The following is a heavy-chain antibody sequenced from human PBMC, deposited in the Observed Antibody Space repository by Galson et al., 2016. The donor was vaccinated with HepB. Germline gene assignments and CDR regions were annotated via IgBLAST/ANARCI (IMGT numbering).Heavy chain of an antibody. Sequence: SLRLSCAASGFTFTIYGMHWVRQAPGKGLEWVALISHDGSNEYYADSVRGRFTVSRDNSRNTLNLQMNSLTTEDTAVYYCAKDRTSSGYHYSESWGQGTLVTVSS. D-gene: IGHD5-12*01. CDR1: GFTFTIYG. V-gene: IGHV3-30*18. J-gene: IGHJ4*02. CDR3: AKDRTSSGYHYSES. CDR2: ISHDGSNE.